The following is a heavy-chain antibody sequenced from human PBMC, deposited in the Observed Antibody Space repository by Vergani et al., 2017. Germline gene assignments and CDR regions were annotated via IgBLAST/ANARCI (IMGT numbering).Heavy chain of an antibody. J-gene: IGHJ4*02. CDR1: GDSISTSSYA. CDR2: VFYGGRT. Sequence: QMQLQESGPGLVKPSETLSLSCTVSGDSISTSSYAWGWIRQPPGKTLEWIGTVFYGGRTSYNPSLKSRVTISVDTSKNQFSLKLSSVTAADTAVYYCARQSAAELWVWFDYWGQGTLVTVSS. CDR3: ARQSAAELWVWFDY. D-gene: IGHD5-18*01. V-gene: IGHV4-39*01.